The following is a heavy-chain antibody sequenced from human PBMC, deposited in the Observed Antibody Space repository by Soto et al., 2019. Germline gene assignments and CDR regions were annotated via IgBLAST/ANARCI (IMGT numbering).Heavy chain of an antibody. CDR1: GGTFSSYA. CDR3: AMSRGWWSFDY. J-gene: IGHJ4*02. V-gene: IGHV1-69*05. D-gene: IGHD6-19*01. Sequence: SVKVSCKASGGTFSSYAISWVRQAPGQGLEWMGGIIPIFGTAKYSQSSQGRVTITRDTSATTAYMELSSLTSEDTAVYYCAMSRGWWSFDYWGQGTLVTVSS. CDR2: IIPIFGTA.